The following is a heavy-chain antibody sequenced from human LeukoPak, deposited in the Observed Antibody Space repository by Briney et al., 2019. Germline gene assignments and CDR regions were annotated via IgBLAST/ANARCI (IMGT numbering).Heavy chain of an antibody. J-gene: IGHJ4*02. CDR3: ARHGGYGGNQKAHFHS. CDR2: IYPGDSDT. CDR1: GYSFTSYW. Sequence: GESLKISCKGSGYSFTSYWIGWVRQMPGRGLEWMGIIYPGDSDTRYSPSFQGQVTFSADKSLSTAYLQWSSLKASDTAMYYCARHGGYGGNQKAHFHSWRQGTLVTVSS. D-gene: IGHD4-23*01. V-gene: IGHV5-51*01.